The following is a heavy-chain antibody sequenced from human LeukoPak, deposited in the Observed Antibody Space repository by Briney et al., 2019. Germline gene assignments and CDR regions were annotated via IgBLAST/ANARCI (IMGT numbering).Heavy chain of an antibody. CDR2: ISSSGSTI. D-gene: IGHD5-18*01. V-gene: IGHV3-48*03. CDR1: GFTFSSYE. Sequence: GGSLRLSCAASGFTFSSYEMNWVRQAPGKGLEWVSYISSSGSTIYYADSVKGRFTIPRDNAKNSLYLQMNSLGAEDTAVYYCGTQGYSYGVGYWGQGTLVTVSS. J-gene: IGHJ4*02. CDR3: GTQGYSYGVGY.